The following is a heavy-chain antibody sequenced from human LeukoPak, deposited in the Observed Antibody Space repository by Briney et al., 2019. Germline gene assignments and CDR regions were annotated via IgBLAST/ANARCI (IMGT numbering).Heavy chain of an antibody. D-gene: IGHD3-3*01. Sequence: GRSLRLSCAASGFTFSSYGMHWVRQAPGKGLEWVAVISYDGSSKYYADSVKGRFTISRDNSKNTLYLQMNSLRAEDTAVYYCAKDVLRFLEWLSTPSYYFDYWGQGTLVTVSS. CDR1: GFTFSSYG. V-gene: IGHV3-30*18. CDR2: ISYDGSSK. J-gene: IGHJ4*02. CDR3: AKDVLRFLEWLSTPSYYFDY.